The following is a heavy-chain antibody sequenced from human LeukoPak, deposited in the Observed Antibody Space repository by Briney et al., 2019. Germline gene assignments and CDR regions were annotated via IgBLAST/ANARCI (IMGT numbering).Heavy chain of an antibody. J-gene: IGHJ4*02. CDR2: ISSSSSYI. CDR3: ARDGTYSSGWFGY. D-gene: IGHD6-19*01. CDR1: GFTFSSYS. V-gene: IGHV3-21*01. Sequence: GGSLRLSCAASGFTFSSYSMNWVRQAPGKGLEWVSSISSSSSYIYYADSVKGRFTISRDNAKNSLYLQMNSLRAEDTAVYYCARDGTYSSGWFGYWGQGTLVTVSS.